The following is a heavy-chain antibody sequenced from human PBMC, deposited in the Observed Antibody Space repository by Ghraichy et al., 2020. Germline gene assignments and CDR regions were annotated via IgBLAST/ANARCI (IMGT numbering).Heavy chain of an antibody. CDR3: ARAPLAYCSSTTCYVDYFDY. D-gene: IGHD2-2*01. J-gene: IGHJ4*02. CDR2: IYYSGST. CDR1: GGSISSADYY. V-gene: IGHV4-31*03. Sequence: SETLSLTCTVSGGSISSADYYWSWIRQHPGKGLEWIGYIYYSGSTYYNPSLKSRVTMSVDTSKNQFSLKLNSVTAADTAMYYCARAPLAYCSSTTCYVDYFDYWGQGTLVTVSS.